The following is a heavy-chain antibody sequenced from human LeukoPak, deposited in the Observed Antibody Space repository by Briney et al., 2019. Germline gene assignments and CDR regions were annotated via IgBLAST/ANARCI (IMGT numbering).Heavy chain of an antibody. CDR1: GGSISSYY. CDR2: IYTSGST. CDR3: ARVQLFGGGYYSAYYYYMDV. D-gene: IGHD3-22*01. V-gene: IGHV4-4*07. Sequence: SETLSLTCTVSGGSISSYYWSWIRQPAGKGLEWIGRIYTSGSTNYNPSLKSRVTMSVDTSKNQFSLKLSSVTAADTAVYYCARVQLFGGGYYSAYYYYMDVGGKGTTVTVSS. J-gene: IGHJ6*03.